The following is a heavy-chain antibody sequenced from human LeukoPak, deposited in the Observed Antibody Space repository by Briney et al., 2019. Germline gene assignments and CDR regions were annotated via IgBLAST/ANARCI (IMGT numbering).Heavy chain of an antibody. V-gene: IGHV4-59*01. CDR2: IYYTGTT. J-gene: IGHJ5*02. D-gene: IGHD2-15*01. CDR1: GGSISSYD. Sequence: SETLSLTCTVSGGSISSYDWSWIRQFPGKGLEWIGYIYYTGTTSYNPSLKSRVTISVDTSKNQFSLSLSSVTAADTAVYYCARYHQPSGHNWLDRWGQGTLVTVSS. CDR3: ARYHQPSGHNWLDR.